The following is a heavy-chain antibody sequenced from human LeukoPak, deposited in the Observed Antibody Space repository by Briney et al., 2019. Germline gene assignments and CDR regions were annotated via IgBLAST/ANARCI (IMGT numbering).Heavy chain of an antibody. D-gene: IGHD4-23*01. CDR1: GGSISSYY. Sequence: SETLSLTCTVSGGSISSYYWSWIWQPPGKGLEWIGYIYYSGSTNYNPSLKSRVTISVDTSKNQFSLKLSSVTAADTAVYYCARDVGGKDDYWGQGTLVTVSS. CDR3: ARDVGGKDDY. V-gene: IGHV4-59*01. J-gene: IGHJ4*02. CDR2: IYYSGST.